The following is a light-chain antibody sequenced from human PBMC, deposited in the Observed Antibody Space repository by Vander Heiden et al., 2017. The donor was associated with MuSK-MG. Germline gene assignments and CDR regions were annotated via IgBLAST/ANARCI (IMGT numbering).Light chain of an antibody. J-gene: IGKJ5*01. CDR2: GAS. V-gene: IGKV3D-15*01. CDR3: QQHDNWPPII. Sequence: IVMTQSPATLSVSPGERATLSCRASQSIGTNLAWYQQKPGQAPRLLIFGASTRATGIPARFSGSGSGTEFTLTISSLQSEDFAVYYCQQHDNWPPIIFGQGTQLEIK. CDR1: QSIGTN.